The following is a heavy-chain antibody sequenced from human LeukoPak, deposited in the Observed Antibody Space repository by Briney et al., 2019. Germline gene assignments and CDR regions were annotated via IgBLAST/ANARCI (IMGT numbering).Heavy chain of an antibody. CDR3: ARWLVLGEMEDSFDI. V-gene: IGHV5-51*01. CDR2: IYPGDSDT. J-gene: IGHJ3*02. Sequence: NHGESLQISCKGSGYSFTSYWIGWVRQLPGKGLEWMGIIYPGDSDTRYSPSFQGQVTISADKSISTAYLQWSSLKASDTAMYYCARWLVLGEMEDSFDIWGQGTMVTVSS. CDR1: GYSFTSYW. D-gene: IGHD3-16*01.